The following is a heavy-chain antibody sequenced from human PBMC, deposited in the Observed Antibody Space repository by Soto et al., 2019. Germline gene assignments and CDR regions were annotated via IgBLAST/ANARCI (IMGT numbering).Heavy chain of an antibody. CDR2: IYYSGST. CDR1: GGSISSYD. J-gene: IGHJ5*02. V-gene: IGHV4-59*01. CDR3: ARELYDFRSGYYMEGYNCFDP. D-gene: IGHD3-3*01. Sequence: PSETLSLTCTVSGGSISSYDWSWIRQPPGKGLEWIGYIYYSGSTNYNPSLKSRVTISVDTSKNQFSLKLSSVTAADTAVYYCARELYDFRSGYYMEGYNCFDPWGQGTLVTVSS.